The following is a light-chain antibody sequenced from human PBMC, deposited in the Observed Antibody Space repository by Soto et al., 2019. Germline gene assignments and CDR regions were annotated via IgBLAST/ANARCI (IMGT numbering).Light chain of an antibody. Sequence: QSALTQPASVSGSPGQSITISCTGTSRDVGAYNYVSWYQQHPGKPPKLIIYEVSDRPSGVSNRFSGSKSGNTASLTISGLQAEDEAVYYCSSFAGSRVLVLGGGTKLTVL. CDR3: SSFAGSRVLV. CDR2: EVS. V-gene: IGLV2-14*01. J-gene: IGLJ2*01. CDR1: SRDVGAYNY.